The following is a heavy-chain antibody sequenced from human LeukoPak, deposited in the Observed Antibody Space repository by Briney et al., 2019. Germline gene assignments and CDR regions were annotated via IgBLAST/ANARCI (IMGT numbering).Heavy chain of an antibody. CDR3: VNSKSNYEAVS. Sequence: SETLSLTCTVSRGSTSTYYWSWIRQPAGKGLEWIGRIYPSGNTNFNPSLMSRVTMSIDTSKNQFSLKLSSVTAADTAFYFCVNSKSNYEAVSWGPGTLVTVSS. V-gene: IGHV4-4*07. J-gene: IGHJ5*02. D-gene: IGHD3-22*01. CDR1: RGSTSTYY. CDR2: IYPSGNT.